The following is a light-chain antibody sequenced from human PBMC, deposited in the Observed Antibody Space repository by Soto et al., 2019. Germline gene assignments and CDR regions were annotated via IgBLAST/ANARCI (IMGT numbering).Light chain of an antibody. CDR3: AVWDNRLNGYF. V-gene: IGLV1-44*01. CDR1: SSNIGSNT. Sequence: QSVLTQPPSASGSPGQRVTISCSGSSSNIGSNTVNWYQQLPGTAPKLLIYSNNQRPAGVPDRFSGSKSGTSASLAISGLQSEDEADYYCAVWDNRLNGYFFGTGTKVTVL. CDR2: SNN. J-gene: IGLJ1*01.